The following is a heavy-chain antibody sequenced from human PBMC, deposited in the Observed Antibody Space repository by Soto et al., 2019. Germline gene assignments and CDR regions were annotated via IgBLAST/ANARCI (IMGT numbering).Heavy chain of an antibody. CDR2: IKQDGSEK. CDR1: GFTFSRYW. CDR3: ARDGTDDAFDI. Sequence: EVQLVESGGGLVQPGGSLRLSCAASGFTFSRYWMSWVRQAPGKGLEWVAKIKQDGSEKFYVNSVEGRFTISRDSTKNSLYLQMNSLRAADTAVYYCARDGTDDAFDIWGQGTRVTGSS. V-gene: IGHV3-7*03. J-gene: IGHJ3*02.